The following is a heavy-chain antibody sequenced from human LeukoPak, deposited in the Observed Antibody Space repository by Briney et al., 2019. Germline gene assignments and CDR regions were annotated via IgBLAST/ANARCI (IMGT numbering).Heavy chain of an antibody. Sequence: SETLSHTCTVSGDSISTGNYYWSWIRQPAGKGLEWIGRTYTGGYINYNPSLKSRVTISVDTSKNQFSLKLSSVTAADTAVYYCASHPWDRITLYDFDYWGQGTPVTVSS. D-gene: IGHD1-26*01. CDR1: GDSISTGNYY. CDR3: ASHPWDRITLYDFDY. V-gene: IGHV4-61*02. CDR2: TYTGGYI. J-gene: IGHJ4*02.